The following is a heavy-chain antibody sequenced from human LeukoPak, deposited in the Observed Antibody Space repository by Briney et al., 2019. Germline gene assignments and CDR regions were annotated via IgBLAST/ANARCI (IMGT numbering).Heavy chain of an antibody. D-gene: IGHD2-2*01. V-gene: IGHV4-59*01. J-gene: IGHJ6*03. CDR1: GGSISSYY. CDR3: ARAYPYCSSTSCYSMHMGV. CDR2: IYYSGST. Sequence: PSETLSLTCTVSGGSISSYYWSWIRQPPGKGLEWIGYIYYSGSTDYNPSLKSRVTISVDTSKNQFSLKLSSVTAADTAVYYCARAYPYCSSTSCYSMHMGVWGKGTTVTVSS.